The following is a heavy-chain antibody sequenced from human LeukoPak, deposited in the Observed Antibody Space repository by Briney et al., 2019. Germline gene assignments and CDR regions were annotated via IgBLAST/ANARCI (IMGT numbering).Heavy chain of an antibody. D-gene: IGHD3-16*01. CDR3: AADLSNPRMGASYLDS. CDR1: GFTSTNFA. Sequence: SVKVSCKASGFTSTNFAVQWVRQTRGQRLEWIGWIIVGSGATKCAQDFQERVTITRDLSTSTLYMELRSLTSEDTAVYYCAADLSNPRMGASYLDSWGQGTLVTVSS. V-gene: IGHV1-58*01. J-gene: IGHJ4*02. CDR2: IIVGSGAT.